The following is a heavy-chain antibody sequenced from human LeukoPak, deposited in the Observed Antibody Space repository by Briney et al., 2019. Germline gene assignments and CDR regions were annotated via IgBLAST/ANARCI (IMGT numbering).Heavy chain of an antibody. D-gene: IGHD3-22*01. CDR2: IRYDGSNK. Sequence: GGSPRLSCAASGFTFSSYGMHWVRQAPGKGLEWVAFIRYDGSNKYYADSVKGRFTISRDNSKNTLYLQMNSLRAEDTAVYYCAKDSDSSGYYFDYWGQGTLVTVSS. V-gene: IGHV3-30*02. CDR3: AKDSDSSGYYFDY. J-gene: IGHJ4*02. CDR1: GFTFSSYG.